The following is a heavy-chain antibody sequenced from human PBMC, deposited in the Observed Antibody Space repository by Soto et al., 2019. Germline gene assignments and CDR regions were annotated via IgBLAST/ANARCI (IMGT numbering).Heavy chain of an antibody. CDR1: GFAFSNYW. J-gene: IGHJ5*02. Sequence: GGSLRLSCPASGFAFSNYWMHWVRQAPGKGLEWVSCISSSSSSIYYADSVKGRFTISRDNAKNSLYLQMNSLRAEDTAVYYCARIVFLEWLLEGLDPWGQGTLVTVSS. V-gene: IGHV3-48*01. CDR3: ARIVFLEWLLEGLDP. D-gene: IGHD3-3*01. CDR2: ISSSSSSI.